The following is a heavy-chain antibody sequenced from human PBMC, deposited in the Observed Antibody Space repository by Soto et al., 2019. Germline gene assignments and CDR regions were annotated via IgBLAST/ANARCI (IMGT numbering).Heavy chain of an antibody. Sequence: GASVKVSCKASGFTFTSSAVQWVRQARGQRLEWIGWIVVGSGNTNYAQKFQERVTITRDMSTSTAYMELSSLRSDDTAVYYCARKALAVGGLYYYGMDVWGPGTTVTVSS. CDR3: ARKALAVGGLYYYGMDV. J-gene: IGHJ6*02. CDR1: GFTFTSSA. CDR2: IVVGSGNT. V-gene: IGHV1-58*01. D-gene: IGHD6-19*01.